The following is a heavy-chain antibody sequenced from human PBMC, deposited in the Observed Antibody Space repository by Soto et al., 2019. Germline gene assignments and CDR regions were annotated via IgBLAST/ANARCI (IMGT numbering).Heavy chain of an antibody. CDR3: ASSIN. Sequence: QVQLVESGGGVVQPGRSLRLSCAAYGFPFSSYGMHWVRQAPGKGLDWVAVIWYDGSNKDYAESVKGRFTISRDNSKNTLYLQMNSLRADDTAVYYCASSINWGQGTLVTVSS. CDR1: GFPFSSYG. J-gene: IGHJ4*02. CDR2: IWYDGSNK. V-gene: IGHV3-33*01.